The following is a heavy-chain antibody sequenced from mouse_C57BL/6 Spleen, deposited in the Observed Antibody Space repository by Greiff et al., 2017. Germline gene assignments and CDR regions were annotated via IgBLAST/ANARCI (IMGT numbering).Heavy chain of an antibody. J-gene: IGHJ4*01. D-gene: IGHD2-2*01. CDR1: GYAFSSSW. CDR3: ASSGYDDAMDY. CDR2: ISPGDGDT. Sequence: VQLQQSGPELVKPGASVKISCKASGYAFSSSWMNWVKQRPGKGLEWIGRISPGDGDTNYNEKFKGKATLTADKSSSTAYMQLSSLTSVDSAVYFCASSGYDDAMDYWGQGTSVTVSS. V-gene: IGHV1-82*01.